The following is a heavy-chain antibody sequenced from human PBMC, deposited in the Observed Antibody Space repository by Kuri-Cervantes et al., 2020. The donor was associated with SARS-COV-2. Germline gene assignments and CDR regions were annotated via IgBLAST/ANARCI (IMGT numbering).Heavy chain of an antibody. Sequence: SVKVSCKASGGTFSSYAISWVRQAPGQGLEWMGGIIPIFGTANYAQKFQGRVTMTRNTSISTAYMELSSLRSEDTAVYYCARVLTIDWNDPLGYYYYGMDVWGQGPTDPVSS. CDR1: GGTFSSYA. CDR3: ARVLTIDWNDPLGYYYYGMDV. V-gene: IGHV1-69*05. CDR2: IIPIFGTA. D-gene: IGHD1-1*01. J-gene: IGHJ6*02.